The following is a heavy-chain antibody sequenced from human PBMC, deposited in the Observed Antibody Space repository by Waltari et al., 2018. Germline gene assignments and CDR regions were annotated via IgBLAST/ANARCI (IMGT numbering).Heavy chain of an antibody. CDR2: CNPTLGIA. Sequence: QVQLVQSGAEVKKPGSSVKVSCKASGGTFSSYAISWVRQAPGQGLEWMGGCNPTLGIAANAQKFQGRVRITGEETTSTAYMELRNRRSEDTAVYYWAKELGHYEFWRGGACDIWGQGTMVTVAS. CDR1: GGTFSSYA. D-gene: IGHD3-3*01. J-gene: IGHJ3*02. CDR3: AKELGHYEFWRGGACDI. V-gene: IGHV1-69*10.